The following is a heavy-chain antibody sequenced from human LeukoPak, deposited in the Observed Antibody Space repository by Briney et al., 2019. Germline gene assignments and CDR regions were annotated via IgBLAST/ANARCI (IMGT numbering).Heavy chain of an antibody. J-gene: IGHJ4*02. CDR1: GFTLSSYW. CDR2: IKYDGSEK. D-gene: IGHD6-13*01. Sequence: GGSLRLSCAASGFTLSSYWMSWVRQAPGKGLEWVANIKYDGSEKDYVDSVEGRFTISRDNAKNSVYLQMNSLRAEDTAVYYCARDIAPAGLFFDYWGQGTLVTVSS. CDR3: ARDIAPAGLFFDY. V-gene: IGHV3-7*01.